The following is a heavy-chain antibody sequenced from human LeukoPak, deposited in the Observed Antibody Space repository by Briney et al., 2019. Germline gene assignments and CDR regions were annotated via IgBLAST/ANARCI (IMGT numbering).Heavy chain of an antibody. D-gene: IGHD1-1*01. Sequence: ASVKVSCKASGYTFTSYCMHWVRQAPGQGLEWMGIINPSGGSTSYAQKFQGRVTMTRDMSTSTVYMELSSLRSEDTAVYYCARDFGYNWKANWFDPWGQGTLVTVS. V-gene: IGHV1-46*01. CDR3: ARDFGYNWKANWFDP. J-gene: IGHJ5*02. CDR1: GYTFTSYC. CDR2: INPSGGST.